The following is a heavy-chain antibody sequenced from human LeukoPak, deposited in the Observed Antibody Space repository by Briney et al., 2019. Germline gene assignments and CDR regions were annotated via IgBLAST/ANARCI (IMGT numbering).Heavy chain of an antibody. Sequence: GASVKVSCKASGGTFSSYAISWVRQAPGQGLEWMGRIIPILGIANYAQKFQGRVTITADKSTSTAYMELSSLRSEDTAVYYCARAPYYYDSSGYYRAEYFQHWGQGTLVTVSS. CDR3: ARAPYYYDSSGYYRAEYFQH. CDR2: IIPILGIA. J-gene: IGHJ1*01. V-gene: IGHV1-69*04. D-gene: IGHD3-22*01. CDR1: GGTFSSYA.